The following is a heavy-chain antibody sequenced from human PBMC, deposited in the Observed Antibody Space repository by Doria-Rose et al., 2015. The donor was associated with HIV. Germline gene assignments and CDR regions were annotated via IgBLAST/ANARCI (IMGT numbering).Heavy chain of an antibody. CDR2: IISDDER. J-gene: IGHJ4*02. Sequence: QVTLKESGPVLVKPTETLTLTCTVSGVSLSSPGMGVSWIRQPPGKALEWLANIISDDERSYKTSLKSRLTISRGTSKSQVVLTMTDTDPVDTATYYCARIKSSRWYHKYYFDFWGQGTLAIVSA. D-gene: IGHD6-13*01. V-gene: IGHV2-26*01. CDR1: GVSLSSPGMG. CDR3: ARIKSSRWYHKYYFDF.